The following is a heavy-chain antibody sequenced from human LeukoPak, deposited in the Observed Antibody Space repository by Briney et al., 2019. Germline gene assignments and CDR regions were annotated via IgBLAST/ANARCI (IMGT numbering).Heavy chain of an antibody. Sequence: GASVKVSCKASGYTFTSYGISWVQQAPGQGLEWMGWISAYNGNTNYAQKLQGRVTMTTDTSTSTAYMELRSLRSDDTAVYYCARDLPVVPAADNWFDPWGQGTLVTVSS. CDR2: ISAYNGNT. D-gene: IGHD2-2*01. J-gene: IGHJ5*02. CDR3: ARDLPVVPAADNWFDP. V-gene: IGHV1-18*01. CDR1: GYTFTSYG.